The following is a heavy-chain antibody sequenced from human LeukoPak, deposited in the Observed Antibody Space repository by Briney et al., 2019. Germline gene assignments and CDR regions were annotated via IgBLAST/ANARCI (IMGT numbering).Heavy chain of an antibody. J-gene: IGHJ6*02. Sequence: SETLSLTCTVSGGSISSGGYYWGWIRQYTGKGLEWIGYIYNSGSTYYNPPLKSRVSISVDTSKNQFSLKLSSVTAADTAVYYCARDGSGYCGGGSCHSYYYVMDVWGQGTTVTVSS. CDR3: ARDGSGYCGGGSCHSYYYVMDV. D-gene: IGHD2-15*01. V-gene: IGHV4-61*08. CDR2: IYNSGST. CDR1: GGSISSGGYY.